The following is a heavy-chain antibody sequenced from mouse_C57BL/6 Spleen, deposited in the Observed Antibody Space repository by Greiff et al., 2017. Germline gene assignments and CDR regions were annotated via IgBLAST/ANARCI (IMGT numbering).Heavy chain of an antibody. D-gene: IGHD2-3*01. J-gene: IGHJ1*03. Sequence: VESGGGLVKPGGSLKLSCAASGFTFSSYTMSWVRQTPEKRLEWVATISGGGGNTYYPDSVKGRFTISRDNAKNTLYLQMSSLRSEDTALYYCARHDGYYDWYFDVWGTGTTVTVSS. V-gene: IGHV5-9*01. CDR3: ARHDGYYDWYFDV. CDR2: ISGGGGNT. CDR1: GFTFSSYT.